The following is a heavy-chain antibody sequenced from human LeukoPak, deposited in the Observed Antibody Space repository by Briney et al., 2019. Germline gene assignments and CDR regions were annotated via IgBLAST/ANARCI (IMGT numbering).Heavy chain of an antibody. J-gene: IGHJ4*02. CDR3: ARGLQLTFDY. CDR2: TYYRSKWYA. CDR1: GDSVSSNNAV. D-gene: IGHD2-21*02. Sequence: SQTLSLTCAISGDSVSSNNAVWNWIRQSPSRGLEWLGGTYYRSKWYADYAVSVKSRTTINPDTSTNQFSLQLNSVTPEDTAVYYCARGLQLTFDYWGQGALVTVSS. V-gene: IGHV6-1*01.